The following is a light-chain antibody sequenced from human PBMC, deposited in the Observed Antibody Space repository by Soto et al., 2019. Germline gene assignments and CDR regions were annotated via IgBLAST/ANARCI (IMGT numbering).Light chain of an antibody. Sequence: ESVLTQSPATLSLSPGERATLSCRASPSVSNSLAWYQHKPGQTPRLLIYDTSTRATGVPARFSGSRSGPEFTLTINSLQSEDFAIYYCQPYNNWPLTFGGGTKVDIK. J-gene: IGKJ4*01. CDR1: PSVSNS. CDR3: QPYNNWPLT. V-gene: IGKV3-15*01. CDR2: DTS.